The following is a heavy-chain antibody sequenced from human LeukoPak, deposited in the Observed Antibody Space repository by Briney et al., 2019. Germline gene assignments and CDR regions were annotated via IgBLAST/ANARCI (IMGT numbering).Heavy chain of an antibody. Sequence: GGSLRLSCAASGFTFSSYSMNWVRQAPGKGLEWVSYISSSSSTIYYADSVKGRFTISRDNAKNSLYLQMNSLRAEDTAVYYCARDAVVTDTDGLPGYWGQGTLVTVSS. CDR1: GFTFSSYS. D-gene: IGHD2-21*02. J-gene: IGHJ4*02. V-gene: IGHV3-48*04. CDR2: ISSSSSTI. CDR3: ARDAVVTDTDGLPGY.